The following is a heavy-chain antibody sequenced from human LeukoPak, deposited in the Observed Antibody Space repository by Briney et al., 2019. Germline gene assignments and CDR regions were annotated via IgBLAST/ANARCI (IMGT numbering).Heavy chain of an antibody. D-gene: IGHD3-3*01. CDR2: ISGSGGST. CDR3: AKEPFLEWLPPLFDY. J-gene: IGHJ4*02. CDR1: GFTFSSYA. Sequence: PGGSLRLSCAASGFTFSSYAMSWVRQAPGKGLEWVSAISGSGGSTYYADSVKGRFTISRDNSMNTLYLQMNSLRAEDTAVYYCAKEPFLEWLPPLFDYWGQGTLVTVSS. V-gene: IGHV3-23*01.